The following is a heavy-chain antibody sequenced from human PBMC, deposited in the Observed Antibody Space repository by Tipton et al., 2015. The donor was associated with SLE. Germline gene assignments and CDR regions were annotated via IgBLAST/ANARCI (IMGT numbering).Heavy chain of an antibody. V-gene: IGHV3-15*01. CDR1: KFTFSTYG. J-gene: IGHJ6*03. CDR3: TKDVDFPHCNSTSCSFLAYMDV. Sequence: SLRLSCAASKFTFSTYGMNWVRQAPGKGLEWVGRIKSINDGEKTDYGAPVKGRFTISRDDSKNTVYLQMNNVKTEDTAVYYCTKDVDFPHCNSTSCSFLAYMDVWGKGTAVT. CDR2: IKSINDGEKT. D-gene: IGHD2-2*01.